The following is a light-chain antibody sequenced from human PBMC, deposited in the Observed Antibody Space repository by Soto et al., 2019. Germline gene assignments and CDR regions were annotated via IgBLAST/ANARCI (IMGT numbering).Light chain of an antibody. V-gene: IGKV3-20*01. J-gene: IGKJ4*01. CDR2: GAS. CDR3: RQYVTSLLT. CDR1: QSVSSSY. Sequence: EIVLTQSPGTLSLSPGERATLSCRASQSVSSSYLAWYQQKPGQAPRLLIYGASSRATGIPDRFSGSGSGQDFTLTISGLGLEDFAVYYFRQYVTSLLTSAGGTRWRSN.